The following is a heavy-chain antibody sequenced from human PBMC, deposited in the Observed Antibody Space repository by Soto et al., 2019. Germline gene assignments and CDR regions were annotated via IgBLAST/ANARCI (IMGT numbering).Heavy chain of an antibody. D-gene: IGHD2-2*02. V-gene: IGHV3-30-3*01. Sequence: QVQLVESGGGVVQPGRSLRLSCAASGFTFSSYAMHWVRQAPGKGLEWVAVISYDGSNKYYADSVKGRFTISRNNSQKTLYRQMNSLRAEDTAVYYCAREGCSSTSCYNGLDNGWGLDYGGQGTQVTVSS. CDR3: AREGCSSTSCYNGLDNGWGLDY. J-gene: IGHJ4*02. CDR1: GFTFSSYA. CDR2: ISYDGSNK.